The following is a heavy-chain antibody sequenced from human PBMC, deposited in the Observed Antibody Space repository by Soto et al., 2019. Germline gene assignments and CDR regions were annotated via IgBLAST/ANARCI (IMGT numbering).Heavy chain of an antibody. J-gene: IGHJ6*02. Sequence: QVQLVQSGAEVKKPGASVKVSCKASGYTFSSYGISWVRQAPGQGLEWMGWISAYNGNTNYAQKLQGRVTMTTATSTSTAYMELRSLRSDDTAVYYCARDSMEWSLYYYYGMDVWGQGTTVTVSS. CDR1: GYTFSSYG. CDR3: ARDSMEWSLYYYYGMDV. D-gene: IGHD3-3*01. V-gene: IGHV1-18*01. CDR2: ISAYNGNT.